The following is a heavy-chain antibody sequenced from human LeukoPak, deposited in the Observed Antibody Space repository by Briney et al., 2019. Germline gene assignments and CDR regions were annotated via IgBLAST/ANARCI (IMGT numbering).Heavy chain of an antibody. CDR3: ARDTSYSSSWSYFDY. V-gene: IGHV1-2*02. CDR1: GYTFTGYY. Sequence: ASVKVSCKASGYTFTGYYMHWVRQAPGQGLEWMGWINPNSGGTNYAQKFQGRVTMTRDTSISTAYMELSRLRSDDTAVYYCARDTSYSSSWSYFDYWGQGTLVTVSS. J-gene: IGHJ4*02. D-gene: IGHD6-13*01. CDR2: INPNSGGT.